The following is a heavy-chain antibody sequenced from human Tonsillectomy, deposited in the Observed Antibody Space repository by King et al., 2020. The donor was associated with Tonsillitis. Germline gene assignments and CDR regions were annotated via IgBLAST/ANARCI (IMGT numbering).Heavy chain of an antibody. CDR1: GATFISHT. J-gene: IGHJ4*02. CDR2: IIPLSRTA. Sequence: VQLVQSGAEVKKPGSSVKVSCRASGATFISHTIIWVRQAPGQGLEWMGGIIPLSRTANYAQQFQGRVTITADESTGTAYMNLSSLRSEDTAVYFCARVAKTTGYDVYYFDYWGQGTLVTVSS. D-gene: IGHD5-12*01. V-gene: IGHV1-69*12. CDR3: ARVAKTTGYDVYYFDY.